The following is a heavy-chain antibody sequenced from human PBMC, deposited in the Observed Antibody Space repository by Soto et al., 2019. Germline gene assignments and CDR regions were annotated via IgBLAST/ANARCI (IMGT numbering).Heavy chain of an antibody. D-gene: IGHD4-17*01. V-gene: IGHV4-39*01. CDR2: IYYSGST. Sequence: QLQLQESGPGLVKPSETLSLTCTVSGGSISRSSYYWGWIRQPPGKGLEWIGSIYYSGSTYYNPSLKSRVAISVDTSKNQFSLKLSSVTAADTAVYYCARHDYGGFGLWGQGTLVTVSS. CDR1: GGSISRSSYY. J-gene: IGHJ4*02. CDR3: ARHDYGGFGL.